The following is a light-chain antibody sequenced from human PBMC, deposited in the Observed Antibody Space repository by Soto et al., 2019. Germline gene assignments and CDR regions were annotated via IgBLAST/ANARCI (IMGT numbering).Light chain of an antibody. J-gene: IGLJ3*02. CDR1: TIGLVGYNY. V-gene: IGLV2-8*01. CDR3: SSYVGSNNLE. Sequence: QSVLTQPPSASGSPGQSVTISCTGDTIGLVGYNYVSWYQQQPGKAPKLIIYEVTKRPSGVPDRFSGFKSGGTASLTVSGLQAADEADYYCSSYVGSNNLEFGGGTKVTVL. CDR2: EVT.